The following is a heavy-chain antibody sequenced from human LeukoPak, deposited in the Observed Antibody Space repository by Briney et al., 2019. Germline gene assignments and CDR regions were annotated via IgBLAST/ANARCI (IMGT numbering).Heavy chain of an antibody. J-gene: IGHJ3*02. Sequence: SETLSLTCTVSGGSITSYSWSWIRQPPGKGLEWIAYMYYSGTTSYNPSLKSRVTISGDTSANQFSLKLSSVTAADTAVYYCARPYNDILPGPQGAFDIWGQGTMVSVSS. CDR2: MYYSGTT. CDR3: ARPYNDILPGPQGAFDI. V-gene: IGHV4-59*01. D-gene: IGHD3-9*01. CDR1: GGSITSYS.